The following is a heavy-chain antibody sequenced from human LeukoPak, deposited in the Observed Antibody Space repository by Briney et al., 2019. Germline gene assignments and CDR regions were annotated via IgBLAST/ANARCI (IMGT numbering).Heavy chain of an antibody. CDR3: TRERDAVAATGALFDY. D-gene: IGHD6-19*01. CDR2: IKDDSSEK. Sequence: GGSLRLSCAVSGFTFSNYWMSWVRQATGKGLEWVANIKDDSSEKYYVDSVKGRFTISRDNAKNSLYLQMSSPRADDTAVYYCTRERDAVAATGALFDYWGQGSQVTVSS. CDR1: GFTFSNYW. J-gene: IGHJ4*02. V-gene: IGHV3-7*01.